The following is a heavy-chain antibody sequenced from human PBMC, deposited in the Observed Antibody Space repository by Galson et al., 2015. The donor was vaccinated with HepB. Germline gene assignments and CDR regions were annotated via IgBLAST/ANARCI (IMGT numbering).Heavy chain of an antibody. J-gene: IGHJ3*02. V-gene: IGHV3-9*01. D-gene: IGHD4/OR15-4a*01. CDR1: EFNFDVYA. CDR3: AKGGLVLGDAFDI. CDR2: MSWNSGSI. Sequence: SLRLSCAASEFNFDVYAMHWVRQAPGKGLEWVSGMSWNSGSIDYADSVKGRFTISKDNAKNSLYLQMNSLRPEDTALYYCAKGGLVLGDAFDIWGQGTMVTVSS.